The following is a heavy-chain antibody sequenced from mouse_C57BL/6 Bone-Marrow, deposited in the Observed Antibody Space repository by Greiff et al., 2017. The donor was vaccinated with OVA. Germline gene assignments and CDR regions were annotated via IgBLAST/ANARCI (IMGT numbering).Heavy chain of an antibody. D-gene: IGHD1-1*01. V-gene: IGHV14-3*01. CDR3: ARGYYGIWYFDV. CDR2: IDPANGNT. CDR1: GFTIKNTY. Sequence: VQLQQSVAELVRPGASVKLSCTASGFTIKNTYMHWVKQRPEQGLEWIGRIDPANGNTNYAPKFQGKATITADTSSNTAYLQLSSLTSEDTAIYYCARGYYGIWYFDVWGTGTTVTVSS. J-gene: IGHJ1*03.